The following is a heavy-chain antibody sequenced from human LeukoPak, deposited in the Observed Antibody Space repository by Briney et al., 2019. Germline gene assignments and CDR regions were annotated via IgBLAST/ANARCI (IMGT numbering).Heavy chain of an antibody. V-gene: IGHV3-21*01. J-gene: IGHJ4*02. D-gene: IGHD7-27*01. CDR3: ARDFARTGDYHHFDY. Sequence: GGSLRLSCAASGFTFSTYWMSWVRQAPGKGLEWVSSLITSNDIYYADSVKGRFTISRDNAKNSLYLQMNGLRAEDTAVYYCARDFARTGDYHHFDYWGQGTLVTVSS. CDR1: GFTFSTYW. CDR2: LITSNDI.